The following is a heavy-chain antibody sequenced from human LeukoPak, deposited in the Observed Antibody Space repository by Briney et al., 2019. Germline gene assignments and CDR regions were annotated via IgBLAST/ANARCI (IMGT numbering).Heavy chain of an antibody. D-gene: IGHD3-22*01. J-gene: IGHJ4*02. CDR3: ARAGFYDSSGLPDY. Sequence: GGSLRLSCAASGFAFSSYDMHWVRQATGKGLEWVSAIGTAGDTYYPGSVKGRFTTSRENAKNSLYLQMNSLRAGDTAVYYCARAGFYDSSGLPDYWGQGTLVTVSS. V-gene: IGHV3-13*01. CDR1: GFAFSSYD. CDR2: IGTAGDT.